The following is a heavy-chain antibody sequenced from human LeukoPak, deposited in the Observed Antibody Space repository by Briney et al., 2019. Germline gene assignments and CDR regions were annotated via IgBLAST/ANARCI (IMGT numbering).Heavy chain of an antibody. J-gene: IGHJ4*02. Sequence: PGGSLRLSCAASGFSFSTYAMSWVRQAPRKGLEWISGISSSSVDTHYAESVKGRFRVSRDNSKTTLYLQMNSLRAEDTAVYYCASGTYRLGDYWGQGVLVAVSS. CDR3: ASGTYRLGDY. CDR2: ISSSSVDT. CDR1: GFSFSTYA. V-gene: IGHV3-23*01. D-gene: IGHD3-10*01.